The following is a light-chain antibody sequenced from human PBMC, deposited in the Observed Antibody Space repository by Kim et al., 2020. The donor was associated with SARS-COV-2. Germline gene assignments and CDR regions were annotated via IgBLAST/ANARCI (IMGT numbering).Light chain of an antibody. J-gene: IGKJ4*01. V-gene: IGKV1-9*01. CDR2: GAS. CDR1: QGMSSY. Sequence: IQLTQSPSSLSASVGDRVTITCRASQGMSSYLAWYQQKPGAAPKLLIYGASNLESGVPSRFSGSGSGTDFTLTINGLQPEDFATYYCQQYKSFGGGTKVEIK. CDR3: QQYKS.